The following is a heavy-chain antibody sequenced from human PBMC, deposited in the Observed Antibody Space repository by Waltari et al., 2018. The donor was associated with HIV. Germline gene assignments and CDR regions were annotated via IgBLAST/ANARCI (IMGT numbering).Heavy chain of an antibody. Sequence: QVHLQESGPGLVKPSETLSLTCTVSGGSISRFYWSWIRQSPGEGLEWIGYTYEIGSTSYNPSRKSRATISVDTSKNQFSLRLHSVTAADTAVYFCARTSYYYDDSGYYRLYYFDYWGQGTLVTVSS. V-gene: IGHV4-59*01. D-gene: IGHD3-22*01. CDR2: TYEIGST. J-gene: IGHJ4*02. CDR3: ARTSYYYDDSGYYRLYYFDY. CDR1: GGSISRFY.